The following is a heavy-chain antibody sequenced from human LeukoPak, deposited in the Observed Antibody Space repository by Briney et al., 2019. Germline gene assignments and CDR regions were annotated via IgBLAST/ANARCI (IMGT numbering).Heavy chain of an antibody. Sequence: GGALRLSCAASGFTFSDYYMSWIRQAPGKGLEWVSYISSSGSTIYYADSVKGRFTISRDNAKNSLYLQMNSLRAEDTAVYYCARDRRYYDFWSGYFFYWGQGTLVTVSS. CDR2: ISSSGSTI. J-gene: IGHJ4*02. CDR1: GFTFSDYY. CDR3: ARDRRYYDFWSGYFFY. D-gene: IGHD3-3*01. V-gene: IGHV3-11*04.